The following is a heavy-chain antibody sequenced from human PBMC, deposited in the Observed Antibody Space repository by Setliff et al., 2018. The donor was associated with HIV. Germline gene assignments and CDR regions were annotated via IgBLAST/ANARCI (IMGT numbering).Heavy chain of an antibody. CDR1: GGTFSNYG. D-gene: IGHD3-22*01. V-gene: IGHV1-69*05. Sequence: SVKVSCKASGGTFSNYGMSWVRQAPGQGLEWMGGIIPISGTANYAQKFQGRVTITTDESTSTAYMELSGLRSEDTAVYYCARGMDYYDTSGYYQYYFDYRGQGTLVTVSS. J-gene: IGHJ4*02. CDR3: ARGMDYYDTSGYYQYYFDY. CDR2: IIPISGTA.